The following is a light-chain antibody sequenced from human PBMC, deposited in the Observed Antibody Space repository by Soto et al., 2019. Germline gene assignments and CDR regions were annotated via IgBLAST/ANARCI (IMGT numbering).Light chain of an antibody. V-gene: IGLV1-44*01. J-gene: IGLJ1*01. Sequence: QSVLTQPPSASGTPGQRVTISCSTSSSNIGGNTVNWYQQVPGTAPKLLIYSYDQRPSGVPDRFSGSKSGTSASLAISGLQSEDEADYYCEEWDASLNGYVFGTGTKVTVL. CDR2: SYD. CDR3: EEWDASLNGYV. CDR1: SSNIGGNT.